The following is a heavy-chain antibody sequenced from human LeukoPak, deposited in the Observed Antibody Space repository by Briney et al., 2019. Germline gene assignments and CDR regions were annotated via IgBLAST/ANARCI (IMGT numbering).Heavy chain of an antibody. CDR1: GFTFSSYE. V-gene: IGHV3-48*03. Sequence: PGGSLRLSCAASGFTFSSYEMNWVRQAPGKGLEWVSYISSSGSTIYYADSVKGRFTISRDNAKNSLYLQMNSLRAEDTAVYYCAIGGALDAPHWGQGTLVTVSS. CDR3: AIGGALDAPH. D-gene: IGHD3-3*01. J-gene: IGHJ4*02. CDR2: ISSSGSTI.